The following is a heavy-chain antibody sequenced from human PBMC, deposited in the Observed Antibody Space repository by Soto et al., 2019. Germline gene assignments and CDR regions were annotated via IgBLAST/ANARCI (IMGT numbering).Heavy chain of an antibody. D-gene: IGHD2-15*01. V-gene: IGHV3-30*18. Sequence: QVQLVESGGGVVQPGRSLRLSCAASRFTFTADGLHWVRQAPSKGLEWLAGISSDGTDKHYADSVKGRFTISRDNSKNTLYLQMNSPRADDTAVYYCAKDSGSGTWPTLLDYWGQGTLVTVSS. CDR3: AKDSGSGTWPTLLDY. J-gene: IGHJ4*02. CDR1: RFTFTADG. CDR2: ISSDGTDK.